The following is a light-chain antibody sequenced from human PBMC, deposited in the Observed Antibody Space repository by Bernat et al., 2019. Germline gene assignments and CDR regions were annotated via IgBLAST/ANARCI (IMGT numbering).Light chain of an antibody. CDR2: GNS. Sequence: QSVLTQPPSVSGAPGQRVTISCTGSSSNIGAGYDVHWYQQLPGTAPKLLIYGNSNRPSGGPDRFSGSKSGTSASLAITGLQAEDEADYYCESYDSSLSGGVLGGGTKLAVL. CDR1: SSNIGAGYD. V-gene: IGLV1-40*01. J-gene: IGLJ2*01. CDR3: ESYDSSLSGGV.